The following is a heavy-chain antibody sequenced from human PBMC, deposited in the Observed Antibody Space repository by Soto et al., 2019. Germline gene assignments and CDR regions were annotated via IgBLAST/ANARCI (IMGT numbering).Heavy chain of an antibody. V-gene: IGHV1-69*13. J-gene: IGHJ5*02. CDR2: IIPIFGTA. D-gene: IGHD3-22*01. CDR3: ARAVGESYDSSGYYSNWFDP. Sequence: SVKVSCKASGGTFSSYAISWVRQAPGQGLEWMGGIIPIFGTANYAQKFQGGVTITADESTSTAYMELSSLRSEDTAVYYCARAVGESYDSSGYYSNWFDPWGQGTLVTVSS. CDR1: GGTFSSYA.